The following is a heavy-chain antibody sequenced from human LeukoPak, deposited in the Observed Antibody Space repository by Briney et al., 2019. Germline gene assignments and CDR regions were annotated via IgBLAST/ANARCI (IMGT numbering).Heavy chain of an antibody. Sequence: SETLSLTCAVYGGSFSGYYWSWIRQPPGKGLEWIGEINHSGSTNYNSSLKSRVTISVDTSKNQFSLKLSSVTAADTAVYYCARGARTYYDFWSGYSRVDYYYYMDVWGKGTTVTVSS. J-gene: IGHJ6*03. D-gene: IGHD3-3*01. CDR3: ARGARTYYDFWSGYSRVDYYYYMDV. V-gene: IGHV4-34*01. CDR2: INHSGST. CDR1: GGSFSGYY.